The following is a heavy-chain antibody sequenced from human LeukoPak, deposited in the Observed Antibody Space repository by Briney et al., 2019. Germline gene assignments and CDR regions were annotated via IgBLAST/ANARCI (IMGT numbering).Heavy chain of an antibody. J-gene: IGHJ4*02. D-gene: IGHD6-13*01. CDR3: ARNTRQQLAIDY. CDR2: IKQDGSEK. V-gene: IGHV3-7*01. Sequence: GGSLRLSCAASGFTFSSYWMSWVRQAPGKGLEWVANIKQDGSEKYYADSVKGRFTISRDNSKNTLYLQMNSLRAEDTAVYYCARNTRQQLAIDYWGQGTLVTVSS. CDR1: GFTFSSYW.